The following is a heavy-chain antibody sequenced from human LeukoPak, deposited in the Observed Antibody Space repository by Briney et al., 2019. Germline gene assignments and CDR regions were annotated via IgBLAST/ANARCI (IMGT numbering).Heavy chain of an antibody. CDR1: GYTFTSYY. CDR2: INHSGGST. J-gene: IGHJ2*01. D-gene: IGHD6-19*01. CDR3: ARGGSSGWPLYWYFDL. V-gene: IGHV1-46*01. Sequence: ASVKVSCKASGYTFTSYYMHWVRQAPGQGLEWMGIINHSGGSTSYAQKFQGRVTMTRDMSTSTVYIELSSLRSEDTAVYYCARGGSSGWPLYWYFDLWGRGTLVTVSS.